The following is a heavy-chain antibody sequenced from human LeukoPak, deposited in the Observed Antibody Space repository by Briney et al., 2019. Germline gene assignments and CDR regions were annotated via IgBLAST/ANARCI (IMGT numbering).Heavy chain of an antibody. CDR1: GLTFSSYW. Sequence: GGSLRLSCAVSGLTFSSYWMSWVRQAPGKGLEWVANIKQDGSEKYYVDSVKGRFTISGDNAKNSLYLQMNSLRAEDTAVYYCARSGSSWYITHYYFDYWGQGTLVTVSS. V-gene: IGHV3-7*01. D-gene: IGHD6-13*01. CDR2: IKQDGSEK. CDR3: ARSGSSWYITHYYFDY. J-gene: IGHJ4*02.